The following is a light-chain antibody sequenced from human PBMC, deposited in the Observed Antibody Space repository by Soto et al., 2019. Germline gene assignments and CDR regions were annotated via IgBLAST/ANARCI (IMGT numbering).Light chain of an antibody. Sequence: DIVLTQSPCSLSSSPGERATLSCRASQSVSNNYLAWYQQKPGQAPRLLIYGASNRATGIPDRFSGSGSGTDFTLTISRLEPEDFAVYYCQQYGSSGTFGQGTKV. J-gene: IGKJ1*01. CDR1: QSVSNNY. CDR2: GAS. V-gene: IGKV3-20*01. CDR3: QQYGSSGT.